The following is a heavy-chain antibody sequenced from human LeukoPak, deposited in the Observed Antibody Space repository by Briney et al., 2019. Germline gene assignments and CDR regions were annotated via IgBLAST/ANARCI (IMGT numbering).Heavy chain of an antibody. CDR2: IYYSGST. CDR1: GGSISSSSSY. Sequence: SETLSLTCIVSGGSISSSSSYWGWIRQPPGKGLEWIGSIYYSGSTYYNPSLKSRVTISVDTSKNQFSLKLSSVTAADTAVYYCARHPGGTLVRGRGWFDPWGQGTLVTVSS. CDR3: ARHPGGTLVRGRGWFDP. D-gene: IGHD6-6*01. V-gene: IGHV4-39*01. J-gene: IGHJ5*02.